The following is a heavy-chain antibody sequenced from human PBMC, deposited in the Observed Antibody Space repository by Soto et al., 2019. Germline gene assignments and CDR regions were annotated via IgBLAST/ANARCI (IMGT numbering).Heavy chain of an antibody. Sequence: EVQLLESGGDLIQPGGSLRLSCVASGLTFGSRAMSWVRQSPEEGLEWVSTITDTGGDAKYADSVRGRFAISRDNSKNTLYLQMSALRAEDSAIHFCVRGSKDSYPGNRIFDFWGRGTLVTVSS. J-gene: IGHJ4*02. CDR1: GLTFGSRA. CDR2: ITDTGGDA. CDR3: VRGSKDSYPGNRIFDF. V-gene: IGHV3-23*01. D-gene: IGHD3-10*01.